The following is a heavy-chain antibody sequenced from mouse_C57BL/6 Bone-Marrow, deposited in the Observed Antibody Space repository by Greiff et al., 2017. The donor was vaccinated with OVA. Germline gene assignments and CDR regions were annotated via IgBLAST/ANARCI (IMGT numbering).Heavy chain of an antibody. CDR2: IYIGNGYT. CDR3: ARGFNYYGSSWGYFDY. D-gene: IGHD1-1*01. V-gene: IGHV1-58*01. CDR1: GYTFTSYG. J-gene: IGHJ2*01. Sequence: EVQLQESGAELVRPGSSVKMSCKTSGYTFTSYGINWVKQRPGQGLEWIGYIYIGNGYTEYNEKFKGKATLTSDTSSSTAYMQLSSLTSEDSAIYFCARGFNYYGSSWGYFDYWGQGTTLTVSS.